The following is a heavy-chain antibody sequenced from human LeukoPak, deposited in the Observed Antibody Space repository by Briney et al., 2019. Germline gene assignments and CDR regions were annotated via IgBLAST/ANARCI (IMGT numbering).Heavy chain of an antibody. CDR3: ARPMTGTGLTYYYYGMGI. CDR1: GYTFTGYY. J-gene: IGHJ6*02. CDR2: INPNSGGT. D-gene: IGHD1-1*01. Sequence: ASVKVSCKASGYTFTGYYLHWVRQAPGQGLEWLGWINPNSGGTHYAQKFQGRVTVTRDTSISTASVELNSLRSEDTALYYCARPMTGTGLTYYYYGMGIWGQGTTVTVSS. V-gene: IGHV1-2*02.